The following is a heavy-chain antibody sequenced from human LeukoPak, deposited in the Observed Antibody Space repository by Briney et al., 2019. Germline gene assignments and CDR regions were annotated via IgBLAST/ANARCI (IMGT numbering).Heavy chain of an antibody. CDR1: GGSISSYY. J-gene: IGHJ4*02. Sequence: KASETLSLTCTVSGGSISSYYWSWIRQPPGKGLEWIGYIYYSGSTNYNPSLKSRVTISADTSKNQFSLKLSSVTAADTAVYYCARGRSLYCSGGSCYGLYYFDYWGQGTLVTVSS. V-gene: IGHV4-59*01. D-gene: IGHD2-15*01. CDR2: IYYSGST. CDR3: ARGRSLYCSGGSCYGLYYFDY.